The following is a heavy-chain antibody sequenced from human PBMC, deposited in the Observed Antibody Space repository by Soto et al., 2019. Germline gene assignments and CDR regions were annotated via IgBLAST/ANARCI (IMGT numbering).Heavy chain of an antibody. J-gene: IGHJ4*02. D-gene: IGHD6-13*01. CDR3: ARLGAAAGRRTIDY. Sequence: SETLSLTCTVSGGSISSSSYYWGWIRQPPGKGLEWIGSIYYSGSTYYNPSLKSRVTISVDTSKNQFSLKLSSVTAADTAVYYCARLGAAAGRRTIDYWGQATLVTVSS. CDR1: GGSISSSSYY. V-gene: IGHV4-39*01. CDR2: IYYSGST.